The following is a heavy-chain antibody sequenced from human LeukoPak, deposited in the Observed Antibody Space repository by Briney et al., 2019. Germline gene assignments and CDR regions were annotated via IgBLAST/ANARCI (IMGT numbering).Heavy chain of an antibody. Sequence: ASVKVSCKASGYTFTGYYMHWVRQAPGQGLEWMGWINPNSGGTNYAQKLQGRVTMTTDTSTSTAYMELSRLRSDDTAVYYCARGCQYQLLIFLYYYMDVWGKGTTVTISS. D-gene: IGHD2-2*01. V-gene: IGHV1-2*02. J-gene: IGHJ6*03. CDR1: GYTFTGYY. CDR3: ARGCQYQLLIFLYYYMDV. CDR2: INPNSGGT.